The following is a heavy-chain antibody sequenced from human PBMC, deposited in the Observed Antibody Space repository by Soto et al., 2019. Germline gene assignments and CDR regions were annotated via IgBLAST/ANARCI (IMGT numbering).Heavy chain of an antibody. CDR1: GGSISSSSYY. J-gene: IGHJ5*02. CDR2: IYYSGST. CDR3: ARHTSWDSSDNWFDP. D-gene: IGHD2-2*01. V-gene: IGHV4-39*01. Sequence: SETLSLTCTVSGGSISSSSYYWGWIRQPPGKGLEWIGSIYYSGSTYYNPSLKSRVTISVDTSKNQFSLKLSSVTAADTAVYYCARHTSWDSSDNWFDPRGQGTMVTVSS.